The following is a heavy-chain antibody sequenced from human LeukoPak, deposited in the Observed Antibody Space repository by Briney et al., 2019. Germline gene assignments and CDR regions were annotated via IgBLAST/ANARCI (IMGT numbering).Heavy chain of an antibody. V-gene: IGHV4-39*01. Sequence: SETLSLTCSVSGGSVSNRNYYWGWIRQPPGKGLEWIGSIDYSKSTYYNPSLKSRVTVSLDTSRNQFSLKLNSVTAADTAVYYCARHSPQRGYSYGYPFDSWGQGTLSPSPQ. CDR2: IDYSKST. CDR3: ARHSPQRGYSYGYPFDS. D-gene: IGHD5-18*01. J-gene: IGHJ4*02. CDR1: GGSVSNRNYY.